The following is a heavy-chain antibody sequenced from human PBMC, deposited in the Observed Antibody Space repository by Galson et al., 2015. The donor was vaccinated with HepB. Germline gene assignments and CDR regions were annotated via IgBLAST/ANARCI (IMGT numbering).Heavy chain of an antibody. CDR3: ARRGPDDDFWSGYYIRYYYYMDV. CDR1: GYTFTSYA. Sequence: SVKVSCKASGYTFTSYAMNWVRQAPGQGLEWMGWINTNTGNPTYAQGFTGRFVFSLDTSVSTAYLQISSLKAEDTAVYYCARRGPDDDFWSGYYIRYYYYMDVWGKGTTVTVSS. V-gene: IGHV7-4-1*02. J-gene: IGHJ6*03. CDR2: INTNTGNP. D-gene: IGHD3-3*01.